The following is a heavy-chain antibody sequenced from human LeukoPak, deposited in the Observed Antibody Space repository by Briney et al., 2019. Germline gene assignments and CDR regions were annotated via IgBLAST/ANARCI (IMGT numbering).Heavy chain of an antibody. CDR3: ARDAGDTAMAHGGMDV. J-gene: IGHJ6*02. V-gene: IGHV4-39*07. Sequence: SETLSLTCTVSGGSISSSSYYWGWIRQPPGKGLEWIGSIYYSGSTYCNPSLKSRVTISVDTSKNQFSLKLSSVTAADTAVYYCARDAGDTAMAHGGMDVWGQGTTVTVSS. D-gene: IGHD5-18*01. CDR2: IYYSGST. CDR1: GGSISSSSYY.